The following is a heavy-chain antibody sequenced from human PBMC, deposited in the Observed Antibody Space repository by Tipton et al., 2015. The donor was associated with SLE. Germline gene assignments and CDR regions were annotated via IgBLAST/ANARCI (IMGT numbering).Heavy chain of an antibody. CDR1: GGSISSSSYY. J-gene: IGHJ2*01. D-gene: IGHD3-16*01. V-gene: IGHV4-39*07. CDR2: IYYSGST. Sequence: TLSLTCTVSGGSISSSSYYWGWLRPPPGKGREGDGSIYYSGSTYYNPSLKSRVTISVDTSKNQFSLKLSSVTAADTAVYYCARKRLPDLDFDLWGRGTLVTVSS. CDR3: ARKRLPDLDFDL.